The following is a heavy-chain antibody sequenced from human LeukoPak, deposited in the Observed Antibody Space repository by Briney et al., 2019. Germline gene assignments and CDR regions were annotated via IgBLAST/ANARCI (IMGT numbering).Heavy chain of an antibody. CDR2: IYSGGST. CDR1: GFTVSSNY. Sequence: GGSLRLSCAASGFTVSSNYMSWVRQAPGKGLEWVSVIYSGGSTYYAESVKGRFTISRDNSKNTLYLQMNSLRAEDTAVYYCAREGRGYYYDSSGYYLSWGQGTLVTVSS. J-gene: IGHJ4*02. V-gene: IGHV3-53*01. D-gene: IGHD3-22*01. CDR3: AREGRGYYYDSSGYYLS.